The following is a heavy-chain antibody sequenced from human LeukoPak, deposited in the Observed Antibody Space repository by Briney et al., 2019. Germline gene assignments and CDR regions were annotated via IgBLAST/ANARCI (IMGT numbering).Heavy chain of an antibody. D-gene: IGHD1-26*01. CDR2: IYYSGST. Sequence: SETLSLTCTVSGGSISSYYWSWIRQPPGKGLEWLGDIYYSGSTNYNPSLKSRDTISVDTSKNQSSLRLSSVTAADTAVYYSARLASGSYGPLTPFDYWGQGTLVTVSS. V-gene: IGHV4-59*08. CDR1: GGSISSYY. J-gene: IGHJ4*02. CDR3: ARLASGSYGPLTPFDY.